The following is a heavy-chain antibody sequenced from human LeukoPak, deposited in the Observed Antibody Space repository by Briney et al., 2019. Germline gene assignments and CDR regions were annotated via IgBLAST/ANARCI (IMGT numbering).Heavy chain of an antibody. CDR1: GFAFSNFA. D-gene: IGHD3-3*01. Sequence: PGGSLRLSCAASGFAFSNFAMSWVRQAPGKGLEWVSAMSGSGYYTYYVESVKSRFTISRDNSKNTLYLHMNSLRADDTAVYYCAKMEGQRLYDYCMDVWGRGTTVTVSS. J-gene: IGHJ6*03. CDR3: AKMEGQRLYDYCMDV. V-gene: IGHV3-23*01. CDR2: MSGSGYYT.